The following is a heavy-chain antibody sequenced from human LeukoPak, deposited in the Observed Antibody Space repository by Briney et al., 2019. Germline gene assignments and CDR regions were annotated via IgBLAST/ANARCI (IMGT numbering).Heavy chain of an antibody. Sequence: SVKVSCKASGYTFTSYGISWVRQAPGQGLEWVGWISAYNGNTNYVWKLQGRVTMTTDTSTSTPYMELRSLRSDDTAVYYCARDRCSGGSCYHRNYYYYGMDVWGQGTTVTVSS. CDR3: ARDRCSGGSCYHRNYYYYGMDV. CDR2: ISAYNGNT. CDR1: GYTFTSYG. J-gene: IGHJ6*02. V-gene: IGHV1-18*01. D-gene: IGHD2-15*01.